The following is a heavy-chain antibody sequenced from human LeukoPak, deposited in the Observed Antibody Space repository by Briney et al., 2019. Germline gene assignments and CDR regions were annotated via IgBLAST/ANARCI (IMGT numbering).Heavy chain of an antibody. CDR2: IIPIFGTA. D-gene: IGHD5-24*01. V-gene: IGHV1-69*05. J-gene: IGHJ6*02. Sequence: GASVKVSCKASGGTFSSYAISWVRQAPGQGLEWMGGIIPIFGTANYAQKFQGRATLTRATSTSTVYMELSSLRSEDTAVYYCASVYKNGMDVWGQGTTVIVSS. CDR3: ASVYKNGMDV. CDR1: GGTFSSYA.